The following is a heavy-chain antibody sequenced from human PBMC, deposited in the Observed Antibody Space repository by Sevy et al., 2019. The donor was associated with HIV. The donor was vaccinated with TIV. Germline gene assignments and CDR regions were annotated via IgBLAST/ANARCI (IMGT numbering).Heavy chain of an antibody. CDR2: ISYDGGNK. CDR1: GFTFSKYG. D-gene: IGHD1-26*01. CDR3: AKPGKFSGSYLDAFDI. Sequence: GWSLRLSCAASGFTFSKYGMHWVRQAPGKGLEWVAVISYDGGNKYYADSVKGRFTISKDNFKNTLYLQMNSLRAKDTAIYYCAKPGKFSGSYLDAFDIWGQGTMVTVSS. J-gene: IGHJ3*02. V-gene: IGHV3-30*18.